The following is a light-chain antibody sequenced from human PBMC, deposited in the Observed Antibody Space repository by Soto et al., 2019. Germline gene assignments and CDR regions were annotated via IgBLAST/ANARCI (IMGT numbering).Light chain of an antibody. V-gene: IGLV2-14*01. Sequence: QSVLTQPASVSGSPGQSIAISCTGTRXDVGAYNYVSWYQQHPGKAPKLMISEVTNRPSGVSDRFSGSKSGNTASLTISGLQAEDDADYYCSSFTSRFTFVFGTGTKFTGL. CDR2: EVT. CDR1: RXDVGAYNY. J-gene: IGLJ1*01. CDR3: SSFTSRFTFV.